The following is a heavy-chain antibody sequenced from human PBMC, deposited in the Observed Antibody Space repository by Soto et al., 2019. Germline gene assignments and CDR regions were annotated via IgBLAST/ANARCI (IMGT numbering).Heavy chain of an antibody. CDR2: IYYSGRT. J-gene: IGHJ4*02. D-gene: IGHD5-12*01. Sequence: QVQLQESGPGLVKPSQALSLTCTVSGGSIRSGRYYWSWIRQHPGKGLEWIGYIYYSGRTYYNPSIKRRVTISVDTSKNQYPLKLSSVTAADTAVYYCARAKPPSGGYALDYWGQGTLVTVSS. CDR3: ARAKPPSGGYALDY. V-gene: IGHV4-31*03. CDR1: GGSIRSGRYY.